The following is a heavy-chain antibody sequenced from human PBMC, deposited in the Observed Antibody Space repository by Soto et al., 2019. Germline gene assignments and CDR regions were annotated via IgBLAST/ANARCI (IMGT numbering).Heavy chain of an antibody. Sequence: PGGSLRLSCAASGFTFSSYSMNWVRQAPGKGVEWVSYISSSSSTIYYADSVKGRFTISRDNAKNSLYLQMNSLRDEDTAVYYCATAPDGYAYYFDYWGQGTLVTVSS. CDR1: GFTFSSYS. D-gene: IGHD1-1*01. V-gene: IGHV3-48*02. J-gene: IGHJ4*02. CDR2: ISSSSSTI. CDR3: ATAPDGYAYYFDY.